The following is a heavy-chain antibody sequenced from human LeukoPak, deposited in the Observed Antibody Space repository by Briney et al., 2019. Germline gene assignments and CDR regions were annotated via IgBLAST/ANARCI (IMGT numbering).Heavy chain of an antibody. CDR1: GFTFSSYA. J-gene: IGHJ4*02. CDR3: ARPYSSGWYGDFDY. V-gene: IGHV3-30-3*01. Sequence: PGGSLRLSCAASGFTFSSYAMHWVRQAPGKGLEWVAVISYDGTNKYYADSVKGRFTISRDNSKNTLYLQMNSLRAEDTAVYNCARPYSSGWYGDFDYWGQGTLVTVSS. D-gene: IGHD6-19*01. CDR2: ISYDGTNK.